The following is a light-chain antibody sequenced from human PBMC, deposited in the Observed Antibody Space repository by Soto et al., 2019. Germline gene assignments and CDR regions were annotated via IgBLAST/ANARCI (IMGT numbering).Light chain of an antibody. J-gene: IGLJ3*02. CDR1: SSNIGAGSD. CDR2: GSY. V-gene: IGLV1-40*01. Sequence: QSVLTQPPSVSGAPGQRVTISCTGSSSNIGAGSDVHWYQQVPGTAPKLLVYGSYNRPSGVPDRFSGSKSGTSASLAISGLQSEDEATYYCAAWDDSLNGRVFGGGTKVTVL. CDR3: AAWDDSLNGRV.